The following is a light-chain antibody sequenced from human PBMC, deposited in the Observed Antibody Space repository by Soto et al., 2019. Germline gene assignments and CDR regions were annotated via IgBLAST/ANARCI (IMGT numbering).Light chain of an antibody. Sequence: QSVLTQPPSASGTPGQRVTISCSGSSSNIGSNTVNWYQHLPGTAPKPLIYNNNQRPSGVPDRFSGSKSGTSASLAISGLQSEDEADYYCAAWVDSLNGYVFGTGTKLTVL. V-gene: IGLV1-44*01. CDR2: NNN. J-gene: IGLJ1*01. CDR1: SSNIGSNT. CDR3: AAWVDSLNGYV.